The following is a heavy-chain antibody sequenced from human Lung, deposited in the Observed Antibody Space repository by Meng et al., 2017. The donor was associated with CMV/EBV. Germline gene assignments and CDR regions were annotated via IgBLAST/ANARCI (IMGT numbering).Heavy chain of an antibody. CDR3: ARISMIRGIIITGWFDP. J-gene: IGHJ5*02. D-gene: IGHD3-10*01. CDR1: GYSFNSYI. CDR2: ANSYTGDT. Sequence: ASXXVSXKAYGYSFNSYIISWVRQAPGQGLEWMGWANSYTGDTDYAQQFQERITMTTDTSTTTVYMELRSLRTDDTAAYYCARISMIRGIIITGWFDPWGQGTLVTVSS. V-gene: IGHV1-18*04.